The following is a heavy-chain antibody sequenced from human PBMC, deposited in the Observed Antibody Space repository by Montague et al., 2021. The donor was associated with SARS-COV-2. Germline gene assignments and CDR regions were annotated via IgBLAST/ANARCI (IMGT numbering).Heavy chain of an antibody. Sequence: TLSLTCTVSGGSISSGGYYWSWIRQHPGKGLELIGYIYYSGSTYYNPSLKSRVTISVDTSKNQFSLKLSSVTAADTAVYYCAIASGKKTIFGVVISYFDYWGQGTLVTVSS. CDR3: AIASGKKTIFGVVISYFDY. D-gene: IGHD3-3*01. CDR2: IYYSGST. J-gene: IGHJ4*02. CDR1: GGSISSGGYY. V-gene: IGHV4-31*03.